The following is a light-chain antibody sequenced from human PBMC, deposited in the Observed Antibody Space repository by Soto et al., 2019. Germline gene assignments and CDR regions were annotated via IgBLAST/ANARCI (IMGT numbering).Light chain of an antibody. CDR2: DAS. J-gene: IGKJ5*01. CDR1: QSVSSY. Sequence: EIVLTQSPATLSLSPGERATLSCRASQSVSSYLAWYQQKPGQAPRLLIYDASNRATGIPARFSGNGSGKAFPPTISSLGPEDFAFYYCQQRRNWPRWIPFGQGTRWEIK. CDR3: QQRRNWPRWIP. V-gene: IGKV3-11*01.